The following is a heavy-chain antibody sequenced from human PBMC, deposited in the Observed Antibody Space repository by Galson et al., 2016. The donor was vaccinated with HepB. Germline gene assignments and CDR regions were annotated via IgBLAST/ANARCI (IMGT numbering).Heavy chain of an antibody. CDR3: AITSSPAGRTRLYFYGLDF. CDR1: GGAFSSHA. V-gene: IGHV1-69*13. Sequence: SVKVSCKASGGAFSSHATSWVRQAPGQGLEWMGGIIPIFRTPNYAQKFQGRVTITADESTSTAYMELSSLRSADTAVYYCAITSSPAGRTRLYFYGLDFWGQGTTVTVS. J-gene: IGHJ6*02. CDR2: IIPIFRTP. D-gene: IGHD2-2*01.